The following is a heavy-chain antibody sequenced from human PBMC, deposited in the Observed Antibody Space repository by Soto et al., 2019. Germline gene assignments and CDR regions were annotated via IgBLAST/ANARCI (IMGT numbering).Heavy chain of an antibody. CDR3: AIRGNSPYYYYYGMDV. D-gene: IGHD2-21*02. Sequence: ESLKLSCKGSGYRFTSYWIVLVRQMPGKGLEWMGIIYPADSDPRYRPSFQGQVTISAAKSISTAYLPWSSLKASDTAMYYCAIRGNSPYYYYYGMDVWGQGTTVTVA. J-gene: IGHJ6*02. V-gene: IGHV5-51*01. CDR2: IYPADSDP. CDR1: GYRFTSYW.